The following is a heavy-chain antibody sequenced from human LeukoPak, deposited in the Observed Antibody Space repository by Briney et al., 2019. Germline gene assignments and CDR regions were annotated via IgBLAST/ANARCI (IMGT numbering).Heavy chain of an antibody. D-gene: IGHD3-9*01. CDR2: IYYSGST. J-gene: IGHJ4*02. Sequence: SETLSLTCTVSGGSISSYYWSWIRQPPGKGLEWFGYIYYSGSTNYNPSLKSRVTISVDTSKNQFSLKLSSVTAADTAVYYCARGNRGVLRYFDWLPDFDYWGQGTLVTVSS. V-gene: IGHV4-59*08. CDR3: ARGNRGVLRYFDWLPDFDY. CDR1: GGSISSYY.